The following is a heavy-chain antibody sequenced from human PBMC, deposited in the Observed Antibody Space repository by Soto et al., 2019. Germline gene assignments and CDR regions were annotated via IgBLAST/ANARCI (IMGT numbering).Heavy chain of an antibody. CDR1: GGSVSTSNW. J-gene: IGHJ4*02. Sequence: PSETLSLTCAVSGGSVSTSNWWTWVRQPPGKGLEWIGEIYHSGTPNYNPSLRSRVSMSVDPSKNQFSLNLTSVTAADTAVYFCARDTTKWGVAAANHGGALNSWGQGTLVTVSS. CDR3: ARDTTKWGVAAANHGGALNS. CDR2: IYHSGTP. V-gene: IGHV4-4*02. D-gene: IGHD2-15*01.